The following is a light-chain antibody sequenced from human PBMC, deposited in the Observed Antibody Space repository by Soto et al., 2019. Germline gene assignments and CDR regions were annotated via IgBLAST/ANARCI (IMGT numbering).Light chain of an antibody. V-gene: IGKV1-9*01. CDR2: GAS. CDR3: QQLNGSPWT. Sequence: IQLTQSPSSLSASVGDRVTITCRASPAIASFLAWYQQKPGTAPTLLIYGASTLQSGVPSRFSGSRSGTDYTLTIASLQPEDFATYYCQQLNGSPWTFGQGTKVEIK. CDR1: PAIASF. J-gene: IGKJ1*01.